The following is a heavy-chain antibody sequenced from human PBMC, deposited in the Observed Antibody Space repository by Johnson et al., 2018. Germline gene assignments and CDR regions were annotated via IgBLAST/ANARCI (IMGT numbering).Heavy chain of an antibody. J-gene: IGHJ1*01. D-gene: IGHD1-26*01. CDR1: GFTFSSYA. V-gene: IGHV3-30-3*01. CDR3: ARDHSGSYYEYFQH. Sequence: QLVESGGGVVQPGRSLRLSCAASGFTFSSYAMHWVRQAPGKGLEWVAVISYDGSNKYYADSVKGRFTISRDNSKNTLYLQMNSLRAEDTAVYYCARDHSGSYYEYFQHWGQGTLVTVSS. CDR2: ISYDGSNK.